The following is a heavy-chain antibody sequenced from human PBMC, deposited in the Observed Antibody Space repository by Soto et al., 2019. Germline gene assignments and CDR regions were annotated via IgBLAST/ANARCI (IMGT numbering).Heavy chain of an antibody. Sequence: EVQLLESGGGLVQPGGSLRLSCAASGFTFSSQAMSWVRQAPGKGLEWVSAISGSGDSTYYADSVEGRFTISRDNSKNTLYLQLNSLRAEDTAVYYCAKWSTAMVAGNFDLWGQGTLVTVSS. J-gene: IGHJ4*02. D-gene: IGHD5-18*01. CDR2: ISGSGDST. CDR1: GFTFSSQA. CDR3: AKWSTAMVAGNFDL. V-gene: IGHV3-23*01.